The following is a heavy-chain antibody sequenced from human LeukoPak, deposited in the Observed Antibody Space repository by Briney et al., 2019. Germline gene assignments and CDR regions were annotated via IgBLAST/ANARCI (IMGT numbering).Heavy chain of an antibody. D-gene: IGHD5-18*01. V-gene: IGHV4-61*01. CDR2: IYYSGST. CDR1: GYSISSGYY. J-gene: IGHJ3*02. Sequence: PSETVSLTCTVSGYSISSGYYWGWIRQPPGKGLEWIGYIYYSGSTNYNPSLKSRVTISVDTSKNQFSLKLSSVTAADTAVYHCARDLVDTAMVYAFDIWGQGTMVTVSS. CDR3: ARDLVDTAMVYAFDI.